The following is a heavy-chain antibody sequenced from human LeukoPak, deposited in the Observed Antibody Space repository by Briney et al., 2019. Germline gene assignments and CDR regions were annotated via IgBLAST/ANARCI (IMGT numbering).Heavy chain of an antibody. CDR3: ARGTPGTLRRLFDY. D-gene: IGHD3-10*01. CDR1: GYTFTSYD. CDR2: MNPNSGNT. J-gene: IGHJ4*02. V-gene: IGHV1-8*01. Sequence: ASVKVSXKASGYTFTSYDINWVRQATGQGLGWMGWMNPNSGNTGHAQKFQGRVTMTRNTSISTAYMELSSLRSEDTAVYYCARGTPGTLRRLFDYWGQRTLVTVSS.